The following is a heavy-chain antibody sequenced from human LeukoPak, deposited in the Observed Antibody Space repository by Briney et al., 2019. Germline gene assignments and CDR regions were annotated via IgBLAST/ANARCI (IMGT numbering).Heavy chain of an antibody. V-gene: IGHV3-21*06. J-gene: IGHJ4*02. CDR3: ATSGRPQDSSGYYYYAY. CDR1: GFTFSTSA. CDR2: TNPRSNFI. D-gene: IGHD3-22*01. Sequence: GGSLRLSCSASGFTFSTSAMSWVRQAPGKALEWVSSTNPRSNFIDYAGSVRGRFTISRDNARNSLYLQMNSLRAEDTAVYYCATSGRPQDSSGYYYYAYWGQGTLVTVSS.